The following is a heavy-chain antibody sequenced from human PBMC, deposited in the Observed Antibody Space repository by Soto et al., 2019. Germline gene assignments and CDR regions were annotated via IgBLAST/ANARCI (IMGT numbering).Heavy chain of an antibody. CDR1: GGSISSYY. J-gene: IGHJ4*02. V-gene: IGHV4-59*08. CDR3: ARQSIRFLEWLFPVEFDY. Sequence: SETLSLTCTVSGGSISSYYWSWIRQPPGKGLEWIGYIYYSGSTNYNPSLKSRVTISVDTSKNQFSLKLSSVTAADTAVYYCARQSIRFLEWLFPVEFDYWGQGTLVTVSS. D-gene: IGHD3-3*01. CDR2: IYYSGST.